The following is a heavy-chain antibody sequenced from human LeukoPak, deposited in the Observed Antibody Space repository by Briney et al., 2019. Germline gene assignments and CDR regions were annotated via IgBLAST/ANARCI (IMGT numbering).Heavy chain of an antibody. Sequence: EGSLRLSCVASGFSFSDYGMHWVRQAPGKGLEWMAVISYDGITKKYADSVQGRFTISRDNSKNTVQLEMNSLRVEDTAVYYCVFCSGGNCYYAVRGWTYWGQGTLVTVSS. CDR3: VFCSGGNCYYAVRGWTY. J-gene: IGHJ4*02. CDR2: ISYDGITK. CDR1: GFSFSDYG. V-gene: IGHV3-30*03. D-gene: IGHD2-15*01.